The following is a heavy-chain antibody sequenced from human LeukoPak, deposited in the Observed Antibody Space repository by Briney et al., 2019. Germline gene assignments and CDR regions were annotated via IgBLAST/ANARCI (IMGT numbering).Heavy chain of an antibody. CDR2: IKSKTDGGTT. Sequence: GGSLRLSCAASGFTFSSYAMSWVRQAPGKGLEWVGRIKSKTDGGTTDYAAPVKGRFTISRDDSKNTLYLQMNSLKTEDTAVYYCTTASRFLESFGYWGQGTLVTVSS. V-gene: IGHV3-15*01. D-gene: IGHD3-3*01. J-gene: IGHJ4*02. CDR3: TTASRFLESFGY. CDR1: GFTFSSYA.